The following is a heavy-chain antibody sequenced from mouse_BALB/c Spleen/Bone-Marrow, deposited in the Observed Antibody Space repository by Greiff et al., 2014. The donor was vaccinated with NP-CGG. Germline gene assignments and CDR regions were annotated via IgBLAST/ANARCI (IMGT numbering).Heavy chain of an antibody. J-gene: IGHJ2*01. CDR3: TTLARNKFDH. CDR1: GYTFSNYW. D-gene: IGHD3-1*01. Sequence: EVQLQQSGTVLARPGAAVKMSCKASGYTFSNYWMHWVKQRPGQGLEWIGTIYPGNSDTTYNQKFKGKATLTAVTSTSTAYMELSSLTNEDSAVYYCTTLARNKFDHWGQGTTLTVSS. V-gene: IGHV1-5*01. CDR2: IYPGNSDT.